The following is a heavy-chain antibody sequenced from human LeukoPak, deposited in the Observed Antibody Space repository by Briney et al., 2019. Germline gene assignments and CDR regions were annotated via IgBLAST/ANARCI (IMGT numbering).Heavy chain of an antibody. Sequence: GGSLRLSCRAYGFTFGDHAMSWVRQAPGKGLEWVGFIRSKAYGGTTEYAASVKGRFTISRDDSISVAYLHVNSLITDDTASYYCSRGPIQLWIHNGMDVWGQGTSVTVSS. D-gene: IGHD5-18*01. CDR1: GFTFGDHA. CDR3: SRGPIQLWIHNGMDV. J-gene: IGHJ6*02. CDR2: IRSKAYGGTT. V-gene: IGHV3-49*04.